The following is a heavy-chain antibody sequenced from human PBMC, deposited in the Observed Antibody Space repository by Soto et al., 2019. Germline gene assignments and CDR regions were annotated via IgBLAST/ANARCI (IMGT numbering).Heavy chain of an antibody. CDR2: IDPGDSYT. Sequence: EVQLVQYGAEVKKPGESLRISCKGSGYSFTSYWITWVRQMPEKGLEWMGKIDPGDSYTSYSPSFQGHVTVSADRSISTAYLQWSSLKASDTAMYYCASSSRSRKAGDYYFDYWGQGTLVTVSS. CDR3: ASSSRSRKAGDYYFDY. CDR1: GYSFTSYW. J-gene: IGHJ4*02. D-gene: IGHD3-10*01. V-gene: IGHV5-10-1*01.